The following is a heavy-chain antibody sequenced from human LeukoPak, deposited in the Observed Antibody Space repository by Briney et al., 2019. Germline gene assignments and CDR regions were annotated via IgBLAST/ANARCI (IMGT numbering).Heavy chain of an antibody. CDR3: ARARCTVTTYFDS. CDR2: INVDGSN. J-gene: IGHJ4*02. V-gene: IGHV4-34*01. D-gene: IGHD4-17*01. Sequence: SETLSVTSAVDAGSLIAYFSSWIRHPLRSGMEWIGTINVDGSNSYNPSLKSRVTISADTSKSQFSLELTSVVAADTAVFYCARARCTVTTYFDSWGQGTLVIVSS. CDR1: AGSLIAYF.